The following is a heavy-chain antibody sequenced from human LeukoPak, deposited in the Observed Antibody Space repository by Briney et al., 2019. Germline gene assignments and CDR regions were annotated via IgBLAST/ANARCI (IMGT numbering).Heavy chain of an antibody. D-gene: IGHD3-22*01. J-gene: IGHJ4*02. CDR1: GFTFSDYY. Sequence: GGSLRLSCAASGFTFSDYYMSWIRQAPGKGLEWVSLILYDGSSKYYADSVKGRFTISRDNSKNTLYLQMNNLRAEDTALYYCARGPPMYSYGSSDYHYDYFNYWGQGTLVTVSS. V-gene: IGHV3-30*03. CDR3: ARGPPMYSYGSSDYHYDYFNY. CDR2: ILYDGSSK.